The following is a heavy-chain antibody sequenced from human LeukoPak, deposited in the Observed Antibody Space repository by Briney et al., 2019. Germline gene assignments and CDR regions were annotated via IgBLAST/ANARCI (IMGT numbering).Heavy chain of an antibody. Sequence: PGGSLRLSCAASGFTYSSYEMNWVRQAPGKGLEWVSYISSSGSTTYSADSVKGRFTISRDNAKNSLYLQMNSLRADDTAVYYCATTSIAAAVPGCFDYWGQGTLVTVFS. V-gene: IGHV3-48*03. D-gene: IGHD6-13*01. CDR3: ATTSIAAAVPGCFDY. CDR2: ISSSGSTT. CDR1: GFTYSSYE. J-gene: IGHJ4*02.